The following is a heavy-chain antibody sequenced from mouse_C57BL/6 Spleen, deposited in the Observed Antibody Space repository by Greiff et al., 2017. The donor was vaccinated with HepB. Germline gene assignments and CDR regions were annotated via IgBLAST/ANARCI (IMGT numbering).Heavy chain of an antibody. CDR2: IYPSDSET. Sequence: VQLQQPGAELVRPGSSVKLSCKASGYTFNSYWMEWVKQRPGQGLEWIGNIYPSDSETHYNQKFKDKATLTVDKSSSTAYMQLSSLTSEDSAVYYCARSRGYFDYWGQGTTLTVSS. CDR1: GYTFNSYW. D-gene: IGHD1-1*01. J-gene: IGHJ2*01. CDR3: ARSRGYFDY. V-gene: IGHV1-61*01.